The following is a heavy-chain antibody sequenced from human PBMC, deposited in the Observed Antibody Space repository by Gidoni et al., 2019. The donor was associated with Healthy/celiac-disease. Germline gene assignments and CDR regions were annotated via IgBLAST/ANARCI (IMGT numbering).Heavy chain of an antibody. V-gene: IGHV4-39*01. J-gene: IGHJ4*02. CDR1: GGSISSSSYY. Sequence: QLQLQESGPGLVKPSETLSLTCTVSGGSISSSSYYWGWIRQPPGKGLEWIGSIYYSGSTYYNPSLKSRVTISVDTSKNQFSLKLSSMTAADTAVYYCARPDYYDSSGYYYWCQGTLGTVSS. CDR3: ARPDYYDSSGYYY. CDR2: IYYSGST. D-gene: IGHD3-22*01.